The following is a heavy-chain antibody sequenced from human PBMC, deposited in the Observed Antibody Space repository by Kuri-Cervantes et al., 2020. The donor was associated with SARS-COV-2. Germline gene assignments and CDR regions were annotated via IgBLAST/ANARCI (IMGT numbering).Heavy chain of an antibody. Sequence: GESLKISCAASGFTFDDYAMHWVRQAPGKGLEWVSPISWDGGSTYYADSVKGRFTISRDNSKNSLYLQMNSLRAEDTALYYCASGFLAAAGTLEYWGQGTLVTVSS. J-gene: IGHJ4*02. CDR1: GFTFDDYA. CDR2: ISWDGGST. D-gene: IGHD6-13*01. CDR3: ASGFLAAAGTLEY. V-gene: IGHV3-43D*04.